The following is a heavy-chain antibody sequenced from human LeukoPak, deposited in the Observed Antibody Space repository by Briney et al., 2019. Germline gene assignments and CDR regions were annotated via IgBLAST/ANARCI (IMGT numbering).Heavy chain of an antibody. D-gene: IGHD6-13*01. V-gene: IGHV4-61*01. CDR1: GGSISSSSYY. Sequence: SETLSLTCTVSGGSISSSSYYWGWIRQPPGKGLEWIGYIYYSGSTNYNPSLKSRVTISVDTSKNQFSLKLSSVTAADTAVYYCARDGEVLSSSWFWFNPWGQGTLVTVSS. CDR3: ARDGEVLSSSWFWFNP. J-gene: IGHJ5*02. CDR2: IYYSGST.